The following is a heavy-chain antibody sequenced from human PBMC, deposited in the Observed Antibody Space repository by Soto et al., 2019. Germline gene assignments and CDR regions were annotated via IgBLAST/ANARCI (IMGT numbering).Heavy chain of an antibody. CDR2: INHSGST. D-gene: IGHD6-13*01. CDR1: GGSFSGYY. Sequence: SETLSLTCAVYGGSFSGYYWSWIRQPPGKGLEWIGEINHSGSTNYNPSLKSRVTISVDTSKNQFSLKLSSVTAADTAVYYCARGKGNGSAAGGEFDYWGQGTLVTVSS. V-gene: IGHV4-34*01. J-gene: IGHJ4*02. CDR3: ARGKGNGSAAGGEFDY.